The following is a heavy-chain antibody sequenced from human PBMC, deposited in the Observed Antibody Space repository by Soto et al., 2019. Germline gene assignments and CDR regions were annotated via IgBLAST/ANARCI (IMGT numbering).Heavy chain of an antibody. CDR1: GFTFSSYA. CDR3: ATEKRHSSGWTGAFDM. J-gene: IGHJ3*02. CDR2: ISGSGGST. V-gene: IGHV3-23*01. Sequence: GGSLRLSCAASGFTFSSYAMSWVRQAPGKGLEWVSAISGSGGSTYYADSVRGRFTISRDNSKNTLYLQMNSLRAEDTAVYYCATEKRHSSGWTGAFDMWGQGTVVTVSS. D-gene: IGHD6-19*01.